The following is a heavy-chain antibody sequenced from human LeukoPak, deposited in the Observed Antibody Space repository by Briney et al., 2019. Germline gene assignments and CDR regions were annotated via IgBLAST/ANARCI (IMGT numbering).Heavy chain of an antibody. J-gene: IGHJ4*02. CDR3: ARIRHHYYDSSGYYLFGFDY. CDR1: GFSLSTSGMC. Sequence: SGPTLVNPTQTLTLTCTFSGFSLSTSGMCVSWIRQPPGKALEWLARIDWDDDKYYSTSLKTRLTISKDTSKNQVVLTMTNMDPVDTATYYCARIRHHYYDSSGYYLFGFDYWGQGTLVTVSS. CDR2: IDWDDDK. D-gene: IGHD3-22*01. V-gene: IGHV2-70*11.